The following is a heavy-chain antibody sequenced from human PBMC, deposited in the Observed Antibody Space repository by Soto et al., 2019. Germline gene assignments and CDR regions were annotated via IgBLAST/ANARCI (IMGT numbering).Heavy chain of an antibody. J-gene: IGHJ5*02. CDR3: ARMASSGTLNWFDP. CDR1: VYAFLNYY. CDR2: MNPGSGKT. V-gene: IGHV1-8*02. Sequence: ASVKVSCKASVYAFLNYYSSWLRQATGQGVEWMGWMNPGSGKTSYANKFQGRVTMTRDASTSTAHLELSSLTSEDTAVYYCARMASSGTLNWFDPWGQGTLVTVAS.